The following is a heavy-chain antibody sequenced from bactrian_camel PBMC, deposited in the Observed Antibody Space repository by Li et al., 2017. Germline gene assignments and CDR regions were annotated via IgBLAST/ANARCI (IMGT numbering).Heavy chain of an antibody. V-gene: IGHV3S55*01. CDR1: GFTFGNSG. Sequence: HVQLVESGGGSVQAGETLRLSCTASGFTFGNSGMAWYRQAPDDECDVVSSIRSDGSTYYLHSVKGRFTISIDNAKNTLYLQMNSLRTGDTAVFYCAAGLFADFGLGLGTQVTVS. D-gene: IGHD5*01. CDR2: IRSDGST. J-gene: IGHJ4*01.